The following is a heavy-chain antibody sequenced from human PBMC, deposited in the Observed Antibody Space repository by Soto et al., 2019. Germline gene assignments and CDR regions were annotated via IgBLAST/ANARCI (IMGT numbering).Heavy chain of an antibody. J-gene: IGHJ5*02. CDR1: GFTFSSYA. CDR3: AKDRFRDYYDTSASWFDP. CDR2: ISGRGGST. V-gene: IGHV3-23*01. Sequence: EVQLLESGGGLVQPGGSLRLSCAASGFTFSSYAMSWVRQAPGKGLEWVSAISGRGGSTYYADSVKGRFTISRDNSKNTLSLQMNSLRAEDTAVYYCAKDRFRDYYDTSASWFDPWGQGTLVTVSS. D-gene: IGHD3-22*01.